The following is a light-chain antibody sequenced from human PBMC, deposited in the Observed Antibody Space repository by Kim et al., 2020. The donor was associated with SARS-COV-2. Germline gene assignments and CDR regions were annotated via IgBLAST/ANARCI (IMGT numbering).Light chain of an antibody. Sequence: DIQMTQSPSSVSASVGDSVTINCRASQPIAGWLTWFQQKPGHAPKLLIFETSNLETGVPPRFRGSRSGTDFTLTISGLQPEDFATYFCQQANAFPLTFGQGTKLEI. CDR3: QQANAFPLT. CDR2: ETS. CDR1: QPIAGW. J-gene: IGKJ2*01. V-gene: IGKV1-12*01.